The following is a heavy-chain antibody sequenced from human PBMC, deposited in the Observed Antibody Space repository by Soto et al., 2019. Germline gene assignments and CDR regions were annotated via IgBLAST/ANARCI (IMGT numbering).Heavy chain of an antibody. CDR2: IRASDGNT. J-gene: IGHJ4*02. Sequence: EVQLLESGGGLVQPGGSLRLSCAASGFTFSTYAMSWVRQAPGKGLEWVSAIRASDGNTYYADSVKGRITISGENSKNTLYPEVNSPRVEDTAVYYCVKEGGSSGSSCFDYWGQGTLVTVSS. CDR3: VKEGGSSGSSCFDY. V-gene: IGHV3-23*01. CDR1: GFTFSTYA. D-gene: IGHD6-13*01.